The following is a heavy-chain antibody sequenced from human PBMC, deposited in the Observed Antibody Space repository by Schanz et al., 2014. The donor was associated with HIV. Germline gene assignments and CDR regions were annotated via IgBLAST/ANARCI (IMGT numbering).Heavy chain of an antibody. Sequence: EVQLVESGEGLVKPGGSLRLSCTGSGFPFSSYAINWVRQAPGKGLEWLSSISSSGGYIYYADSGKGRFTISRDNAKNSVFLQMDRLRAEDTAVYYCARGSWYSSGWVDDQYYYDVDVWGQGTTVTVSS. CDR3: ARGSWYSSGWVDDQYYYDVDV. J-gene: IGHJ6*02. CDR1: GFPFSSYA. V-gene: IGHV3-21*06. D-gene: IGHD6-19*01. CDR2: ISSSGGYI.